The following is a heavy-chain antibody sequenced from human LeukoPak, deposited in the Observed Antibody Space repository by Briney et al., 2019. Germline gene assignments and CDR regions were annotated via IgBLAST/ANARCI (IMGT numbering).Heavy chain of an antibody. CDR1: GGSISSGGYY. J-gene: IGHJ4*02. Sequence: PSETLSLTCTVSGGSISSGGYYWSWIRQPPGKGLEWVGYIYHSGSTYYNPSLKSRVTISVDRSKNQFSLKLSSVTAADTAIYFCARGQEDWEVKQRAVKFDFWAQGTLVTVSS. CDR3: ARGQEDWEVKQRAVKFDF. V-gene: IGHV4-30-2*01. D-gene: IGHD3/OR15-3a*01. CDR2: IYHSGST.